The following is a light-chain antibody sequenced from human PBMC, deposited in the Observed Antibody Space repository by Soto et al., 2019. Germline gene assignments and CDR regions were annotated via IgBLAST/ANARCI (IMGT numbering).Light chain of an antibody. Sequence: QSVLAQPASVSGSPGQSITISCTGTSTDVGAHDFVSWYQHHPGKAPKLMIYGVSDRPSGVSDRFSGSKSANTASLTISGLQPADEADYYCSSYTIYTTYVFGTGAKVTVL. J-gene: IGLJ1*01. CDR2: GVS. V-gene: IGLV2-14*03. CDR3: SSYTIYTTYV. CDR1: STDVGAHDF.